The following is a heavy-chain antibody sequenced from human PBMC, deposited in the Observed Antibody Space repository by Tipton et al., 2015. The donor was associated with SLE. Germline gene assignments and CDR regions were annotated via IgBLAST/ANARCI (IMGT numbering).Heavy chain of an antibody. CDR1: GGSFSGYY. D-gene: IGHD2-21*01. CDR3: ARDPSPYCGGDCHPRAPSYFDY. J-gene: IGHJ4*02. Sequence: TLSLTCAVYGGSFSGYYWSWIRQPPGRGLEWIGEINHSGSTNYNPSLKSRVTISVDTSKNQFSLKLSSVTAADTAVYYCARDPSPYCGGDCHPRAPSYFDYWGQGTLVTVSS. V-gene: IGHV4-34*01. CDR2: INHSGST.